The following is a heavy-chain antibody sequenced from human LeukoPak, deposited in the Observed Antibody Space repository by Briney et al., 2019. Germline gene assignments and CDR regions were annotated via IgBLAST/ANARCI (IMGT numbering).Heavy chain of an antibody. Sequence: GGSLRLSCAASGFTFSSYGMPWVRQAPGKGLEWVAVIWYDGSNKYYADSVKGRFTISRDNSKNTLYLQMNSLRAEDTAVYYCARGTRSPYYYYYYMDVWGKGTTVTVSS. CDR2: IWYDGSNK. CDR1: GFTFSSYG. CDR3: ARGTRSPYYYYYYMDV. V-gene: IGHV3-33*01. D-gene: IGHD1/OR15-1a*01. J-gene: IGHJ6*03.